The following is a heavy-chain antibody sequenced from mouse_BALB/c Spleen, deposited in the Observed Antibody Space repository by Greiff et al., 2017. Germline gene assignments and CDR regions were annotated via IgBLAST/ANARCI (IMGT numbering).Heavy chain of an antibody. D-gene: IGHD2-1*01. V-gene: IGHV6-6*02. J-gene: IGHJ1*01. CDR2: IRLKSNNYAT. Sequence: EVQRVESGGGLVQPGGSMKLSCVASGFTFSNYWMNWVRQSPEKGLEWVAEIRLKSNNYATHYAESVKGRFTISRDDSKSSVYLQMNNLRAEDTGIYYCTRGNYPYWYFDVWGAGTTVTVSS. CDR1: GFTFSNYW. CDR3: TRGNYPYWYFDV.